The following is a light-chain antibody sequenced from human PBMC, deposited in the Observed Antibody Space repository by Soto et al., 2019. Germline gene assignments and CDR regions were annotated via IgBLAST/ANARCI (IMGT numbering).Light chain of an antibody. J-gene: IGKJ2*01. Sequence: EIVLTQSPGTLSLSPGERATLSCRASQSVSRSYLAWYQQKPGQAPRLLIYGASTRATGIPDSFSGSGSGTDFTLTISRLEPEDFAVYYCQQYDSSPYTFGRGTKLEIK. CDR3: QQYDSSPYT. CDR1: QSVSRSY. CDR2: GAS. V-gene: IGKV3-20*01.